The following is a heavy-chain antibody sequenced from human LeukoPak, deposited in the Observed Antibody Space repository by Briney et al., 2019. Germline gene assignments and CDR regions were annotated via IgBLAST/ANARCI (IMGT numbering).Heavy chain of an antibody. CDR3: ARKRITMVRGVGYFDY. D-gene: IGHD3-10*01. CDR1: GGSISSYY. V-gene: IGHV4-4*07. Sequence: PSETLSLTCTVSGGSISSYYWSWIRQPAGKGLEWIGRIYTSGSTNYNPSLKSRVTMSVDTSKNQFSLKLSSVTAADTAVYYCARKRITMVRGVGYFDYWGQGTLVTVSS. J-gene: IGHJ4*02. CDR2: IYTSGST.